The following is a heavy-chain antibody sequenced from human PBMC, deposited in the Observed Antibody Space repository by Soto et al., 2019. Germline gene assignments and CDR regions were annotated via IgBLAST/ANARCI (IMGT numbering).Heavy chain of an antibody. V-gene: IGHV4-31*03. CDR3: ARGGASSQWFDP. Sequence: QVQLQESGPGLVEPSQTLSLTCTVSGGSLSSGGYYWSWIRQHPGKGLEWIAFIYYSGRTNYNPSLKSRSTISVDTSKNQFSLKLSSVTAADTAVYYCARGGASSQWFDPWGQGTLVTVSS. CDR1: GGSLSSGGYY. D-gene: IGHD2-15*01. J-gene: IGHJ5*02. CDR2: IYYSGRT.